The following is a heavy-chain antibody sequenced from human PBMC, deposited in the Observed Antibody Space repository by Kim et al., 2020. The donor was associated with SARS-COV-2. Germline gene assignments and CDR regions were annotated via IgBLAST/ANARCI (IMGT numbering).Heavy chain of an antibody. CDR2: IKEDGSEK. V-gene: IGHV3-7*01. J-gene: IGHJ3*02. CDR3: ASDLDI. Sequence: GGSLRLSCAASGFTFNSHRMSWVRQAPGKGLEWVANIKEDGSEKYYVDSVKGRFTISRDNAKNSLYLQLNSLRDEDTAVYYCASDLDIWGQGTVVTVSS. D-gene: IGHD3-3*01. CDR1: GFTFNSHR.